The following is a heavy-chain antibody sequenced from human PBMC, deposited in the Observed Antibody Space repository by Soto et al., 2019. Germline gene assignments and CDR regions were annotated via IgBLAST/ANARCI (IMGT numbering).Heavy chain of an antibody. D-gene: IGHD6-13*01. Sequence: SETLSLTCAVYGGSFSGYYWSWIRQPPGKGLEWIGEINHSGSTNYNPSLKSRVTISIDTSKNQFSLKLSSVTAADTAVYYCARGHWQGGSSWYHYYYYYGMDVWGQGTTVTVSS. CDR3: ARGHWQGGSSWYHYYYYYGMDV. V-gene: IGHV4-34*01. J-gene: IGHJ6*02. CDR2: INHSGST. CDR1: GGSFSGYY.